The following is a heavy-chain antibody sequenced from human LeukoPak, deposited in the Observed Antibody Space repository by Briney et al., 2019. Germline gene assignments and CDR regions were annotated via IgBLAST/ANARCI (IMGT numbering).Heavy chain of an antibody. CDR3: ARDLRYSNSSRAYYYYYYVDV. D-gene: IGHD4-11*01. Sequence: PGGSLRLSCAASGFTFSSYSMNWVRQAPGKGLEWVSSISSSSSYIYYADSVKGRFTISRDNAKNSLYLQMNSLRAEDTAVYYCARDLRYSNSSRAYYYYYYVDVWGKGTTVTVSS. CDR2: ISSSSSYI. J-gene: IGHJ6*03. CDR1: GFTFSSYS. V-gene: IGHV3-21*01.